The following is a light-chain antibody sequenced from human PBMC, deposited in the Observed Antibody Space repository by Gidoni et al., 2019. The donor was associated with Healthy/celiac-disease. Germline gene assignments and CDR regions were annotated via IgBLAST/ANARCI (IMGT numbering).Light chain of an antibody. Sequence: PGGRTTLSCRASPSVSSYLAGYQQKPGQARWLFIYDASTRATVTTARFRGSGSATDFTLPISSLEPEDFAVYYCQQRRNWPPGVTFGGGTKVEIK. J-gene: IGKJ4*01. V-gene: IGKV3-11*01. CDR1: PSVSSY. CDR3: QQRRNWPPGVT. CDR2: DAS.